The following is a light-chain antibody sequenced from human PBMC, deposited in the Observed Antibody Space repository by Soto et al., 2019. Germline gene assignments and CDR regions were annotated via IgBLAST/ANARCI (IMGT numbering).Light chain of an antibody. V-gene: IGKV4-1*01. CDR1: QSVLYSSNNKNY. J-gene: IGKJ5*01. CDR3: QQYYSTPIT. Sequence: DIVMTQSPDSLAVSLGERATTNCKSSQSVLYSSNNKNYLAWYQQKPGKPPKLLIYWASTRESGVPDRFSGSGSGTDVTLTISSLQAEDVAVYYCQQYYSTPITFGQGTRLEIK. CDR2: WAS.